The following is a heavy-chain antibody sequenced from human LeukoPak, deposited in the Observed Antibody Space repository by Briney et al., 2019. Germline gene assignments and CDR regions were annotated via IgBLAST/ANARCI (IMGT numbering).Heavy chain of an antibody. Sequence: GESLKISCKCSGDSFITYWIGWVRQMPGKGLEWMGIIYPDDSDTRYSPSFQGQVTISADRSISTAYLQWSSLKASDTAMYYCARLLYYFDSSGSYYAPKAFDIWGQGTMVTVSS. D-gene: IGHD3-22*01. CDR2: IYPDDSDT. J-gene: IGHJ3*02. V-gene: IGHV5-51*01. CDR3: ARLLYYFDSSGSYYAPKAFDI. CDR1: GDSFITYW.